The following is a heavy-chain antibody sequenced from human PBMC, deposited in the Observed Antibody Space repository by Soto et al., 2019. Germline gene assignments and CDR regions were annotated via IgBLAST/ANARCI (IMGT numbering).Heavy chain of an antibody. CDR3: ARDARYSSGWWFDY. Sequence: SETLSLTCTVSGGSLSSGDYYWSWIRQPPGKGLEWIGEIYHSGSTNYNPSLRSRVTISVDKSKNQFSLKLSSVTAADTAVYYCARDARYSSGWWFDYWGQGTLVTVSS. J-gene: IGHJ4*02. D-gene: IGHD6-19*01. CDR1: GGSLSSGDYY. CDR2: IYHSGST. V-gene: IGHV4-39*07.